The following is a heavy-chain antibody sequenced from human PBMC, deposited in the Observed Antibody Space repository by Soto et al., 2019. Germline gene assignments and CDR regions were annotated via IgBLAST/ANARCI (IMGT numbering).Heavy chain of an antibody. J-gene: IGHJ6*01. Sequence: QVQLVQSGAAVKKPGSSVKVSCKASGGTFSSYAISWVRQAPGQGLEWMGGIIPIFGTANYAQKFQGRVTITADDTTSTAYIELSSLRSEDRAVYYCAGEGTGYCSGGSCPLWSAMDYYYGMDVW. CDR3: AGEGTGYCSGGSCPLWSAMDYYYGMDV. CDR1: GGTFSSYA. D-gene: IGHD2-15*01. V-gene: IGHV1-69*01. CDR2: IIPIFGTA.